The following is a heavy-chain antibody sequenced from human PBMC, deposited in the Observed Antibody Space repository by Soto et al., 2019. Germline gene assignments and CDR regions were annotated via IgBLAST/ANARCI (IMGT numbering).Heavy chain of an antibody. J-gene: IGHJ6*02. CDR1: GGSIGSYY. V-gene: IGHV4-59*01. CDR2: VYYSNGT. Sequence: QVQLKESGPGLVKPSETLALTCTVSGGSIGSYYWSWIRQPPGRGLEWFGCVYYSNGTNYNPSPKSRVTMSKDKSNNQFSLRLSSVTAADTAVDYCARTESSSWSFFYYGMDVWGQGTTVTVSS. D-gene: IGHD6-13*01. CDR3: ARTESSSWSFFYYGMDV.